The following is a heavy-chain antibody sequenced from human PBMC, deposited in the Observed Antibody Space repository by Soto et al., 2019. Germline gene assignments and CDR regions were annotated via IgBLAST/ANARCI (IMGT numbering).Heavy chain of an antibody. J-gene: IGHJ4*02. CDR1: GGTFSSYA. D-gene: IGHD3-9*01. CDR3: ARGGYDILPGLQREYYCDY. CDR2: IIPIFGTA. V-gene: IGHV1-69*12. Sequence: QVQLVQSGAEVKKPGSSVKVSCKASGGTFSSYAISWERQAPGQGLEWMGGIIPIFGTANYAQKFQGRVTITADESTRTAYMELSSLRSEDTAVYYCARGGYDILPGLQREYYCDYWGQGTLVTVSS.